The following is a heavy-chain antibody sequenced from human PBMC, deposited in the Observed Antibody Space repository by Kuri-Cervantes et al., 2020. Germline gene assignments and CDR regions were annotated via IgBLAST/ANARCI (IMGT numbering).Heavy chain of an antibody. CDR2: IHNSGST. CDR3: ARWQPFPPSYFNV. J-gene: IGHJ4*02. Sequence: SETLSLTCSVSGVSFITYYWSWIRQPPGKGPEWIGYIHNSGSTNYNPSLQSRVTLSVDVSKNQFSLKMNSVTAADTAVYYCARWQPFPPSYFNVWGQRLLVTVSS. D-gene: IGHD1-14*01. CDR1: GVSFITYY. V-gene: IGHV4-59*01.